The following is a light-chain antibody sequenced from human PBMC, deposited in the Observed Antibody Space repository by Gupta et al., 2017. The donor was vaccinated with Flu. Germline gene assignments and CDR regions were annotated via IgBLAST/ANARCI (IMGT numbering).Light chain of an antibody. V-gene: IGKV3-15*01. CDR1: QSVSSK. J-gene: IGKJ2*01. Sequence: EIVVTQSPATLSVSPGERVTLSCRASQSVSSKLAWYQQKPGQAPRLLMYETSTRATGIPARFTGGGSGTEFTLTISSLQSEDFALYYCQLYTNWPLMYTFGQGTKLEFK. CDR3: QLYTNWPLMYT. CDR2: ETS.